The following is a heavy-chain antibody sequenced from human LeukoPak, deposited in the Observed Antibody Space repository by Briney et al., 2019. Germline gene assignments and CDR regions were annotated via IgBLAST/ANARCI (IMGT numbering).Heavy chain of an antibody. CDR1: GGSFSGYY. V-gene: IGHV4-34*01. J-gene: IGHJ4*02. D-gene: IGHD6-19*01. CDR2: INHSGST. CDR3: ARGTDSSGWRESFDY. Sequence: SETLSLTCAVYGGSFSGYYWSWIRQPPGKGLEWIGEINHSGSTNYNPSLKSRVTISVDTSKNQFSLKLSSVTAADTAVYYCARGTDSSGWRESFDYWGQGTLVTVSS.